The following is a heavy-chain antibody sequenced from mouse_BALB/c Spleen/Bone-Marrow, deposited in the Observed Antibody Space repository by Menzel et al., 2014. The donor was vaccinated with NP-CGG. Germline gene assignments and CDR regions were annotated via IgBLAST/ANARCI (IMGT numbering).Heavy chain of an antibody. J-gene: IGHJ4*01. CDR1: GFSLTGYG. V-gene: IGHV2-6-7*01. CDR2: IWGDGST. CDR3: ARDLGGYAMDY. D-gene: IGHD4-1*01. Sequence: VQLQQSGPGLVAPSQSLSIPCTVSGFSLTGYGVNWVRQPPGKGLEWLGMIWGDGSTDYNSALKSRLSISKNNSKSQVFLKMNSLQTDDTARYYCARDLGGYAMDYWGQGTSVTVSS.